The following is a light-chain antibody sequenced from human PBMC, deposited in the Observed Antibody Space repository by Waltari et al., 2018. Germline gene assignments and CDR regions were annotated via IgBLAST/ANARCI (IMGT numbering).Light chain of an antibody. J-gene: IGLJ2*01. CDR3: SSRDSSASHVL. CDR1: SLRTSY. CDR2: GKN. V-gene: IGLV3-19*01. Sequence: SSELTQDPAVSVALGQTVRITCQGASLRTSYARWYQQKSGQAPILVLLGKNKRPSGIPDRLSGYKSEPTASLTITGAQAEDEADYYCSSRDSSASHVLFAGGTKLTVL.